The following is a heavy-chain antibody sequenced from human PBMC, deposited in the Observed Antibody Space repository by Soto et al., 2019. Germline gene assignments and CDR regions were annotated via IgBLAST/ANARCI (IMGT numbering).Heavy chain of an antibody. J-gene: IGHJ3*02. Sequence: SQTLSLTCAISGDSVSSNSAAWNWIRHSPSRGLEWLGRTYYRSKWYNDYAVSMRSRITINPDTTKNQFSLQLNSATPEDTAVYYCARDAIPFNGKNDGFDMWGRGTMVT. CDR3: ARDAIPFNGKNDGFDM. D-gene: IGHD2-21*01. V-gene: IGHV6-1*01. CDR2: TYYRSKWYN. CDR1: GDSVSSNSAA.